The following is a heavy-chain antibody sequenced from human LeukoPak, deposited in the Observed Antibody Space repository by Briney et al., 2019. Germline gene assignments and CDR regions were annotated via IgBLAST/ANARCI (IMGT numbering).Heavy chain of an antibody. Sequence: GGSLRLSCAASGFTLSRHAMSWVGQAPGPGLEWVSLNSGSGTATYYADSVKRRFTSSRDNSKNTLLLQLDSLRADDTAVYYGAKHSSRITAVPYYCCYMDVWGKGTTDTVSS. D-gene: IGHD6-25*01. J-gene: IGHJ6*03. CDR1: GFTLSRHA. V-gene: IGHV3-23*01. CDR3: AKHSSRITAVPYYCCYMDV. CDR2: NSGSGTAT.